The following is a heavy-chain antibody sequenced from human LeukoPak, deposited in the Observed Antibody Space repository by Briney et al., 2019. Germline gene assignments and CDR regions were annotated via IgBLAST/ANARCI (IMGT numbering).Heavy chain of an antibody. V-gene: IGHV3-11*04. CDR1: GFTFSDYY. CDR2: ISSSGSTI. J-gene: IGHJ4*02. Sequence: GGSLRLSCAVSGFTFSDYYMNWIRQAPGKGLEWVSYISSSGSTIYYADSVKGRFTISRDNAKNSLYLQMNSLRAEDTAVYYCARVGYCYGSGSSFDYWGQGTLVTVSS. D-gene: IGHD3-10*01. CDR3: ARVGYCYGSGSSFDY.